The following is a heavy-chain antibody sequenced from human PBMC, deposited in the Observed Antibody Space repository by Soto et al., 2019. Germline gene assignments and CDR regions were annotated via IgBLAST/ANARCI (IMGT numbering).Heavy chain of an antibody. V-gene: IGHV3-48*01. Sequence: EVQLVESGGGLVQPGGSLRLSCAASGFTFSSYSMNWVRQAPGKGLEWVSYISSSSSTIYYADSVKGRFTISRDNAKNSLYLQMKSLRAEDTAVYYCARGSTDMITFGHNFDYWGQGTLVTVSS. CDR3: ARGSTDMITFGHNFDY. J-gene: IGHJ4*02. D-gene: IGHD3-16*01. CDR2: ISSSSSTI. CDR1: GFTFSSYS.